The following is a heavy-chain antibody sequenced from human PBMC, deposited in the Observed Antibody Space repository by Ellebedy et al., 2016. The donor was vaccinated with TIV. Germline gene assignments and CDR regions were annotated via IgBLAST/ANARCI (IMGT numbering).Heavy chain of an antibody. J-gene: IGHJ5*02. CDR1: GRSITTYF. CDR3: ARGKSWQGGWFDP. V-gene: IGHV4-59*01. Sequence: MPGGSLRLSCTVSGRSITTYFWSWIRQAPGKGLEWIGHIYYSGTTNYSPALMSRVTMSVDTSKNQVSLKMTSVTAADTAVYYCARGKSWQGGWFDPWGQGALVTVSS. D-gene: IGHD3-10*01. CDR2: IYYSGTT.